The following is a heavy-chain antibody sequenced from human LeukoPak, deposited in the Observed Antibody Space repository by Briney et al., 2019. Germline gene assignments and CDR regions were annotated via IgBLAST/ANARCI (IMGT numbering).Heavy chain of an antibody. J-gene: IGHJ4*02. CDR2: TYYRSKWYS. CDR1: GDSVSSNRAA. D-gene: IGHD3-10*01. V-gene: IGHV6-1*01. CDR3: ARMVGLVSDY. Sequence: SQTLSLTCAISGDSVSSNRAAWNWIRQSPSRCIEWLGRTYYRSKWYSSYASSVKSRKTINPDTSKTQFSQQLKSVPPEDTAVYYCARMVGLVSDYWGQGTLAIVSS.